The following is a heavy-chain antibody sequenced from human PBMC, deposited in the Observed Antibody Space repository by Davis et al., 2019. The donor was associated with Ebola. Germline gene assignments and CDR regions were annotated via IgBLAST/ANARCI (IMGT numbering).Heavy chain of an antibody. D-gene: IGHD3-3*01. J-gene: IGHJ4*02. CDR1: GLTFTNSA. CDR2: VSDSGGTT. V-gene: IGHV3-23*01. CDR3: AKIFFGNRAIDYGDY. Sequence: GESLKISCAASGLTFTNSAMSWVRQAPGKGLEWVSGVSDSGGTTYYAASVKGRFTISRDNSRNTLYLQMNSLRAEDTAVYYCAKIFFGNRAIDYGDYWGQGTLVTVSS.